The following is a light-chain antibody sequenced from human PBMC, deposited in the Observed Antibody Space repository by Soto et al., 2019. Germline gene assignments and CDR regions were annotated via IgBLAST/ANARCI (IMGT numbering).Light chain of an antibody. CDR3: CSYAGMYSYV. Sequence: QSALTQPRSVSGSPGQSVTISCTGTSSDVGKFNYVSWYQQHPGKAPKVVIDDVTERPSGVPDRFSGAKSGNTASLTISGLQAEDEGDYYCCSYAGMYSYVFGTGTKVTVL. V-gene: IGLV2-11*01. CDR1: SSDVGKFNY. CDR2: DVT. J-gene: IGLJ1*01.